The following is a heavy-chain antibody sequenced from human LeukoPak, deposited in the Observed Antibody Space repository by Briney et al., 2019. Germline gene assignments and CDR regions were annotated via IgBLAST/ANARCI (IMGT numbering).Heavy chain of an antibody. D-gene: IGHD6-19*01. CDR2: ISGSGGST. V-gene: IGHV3-23*01. J-gene: IGHJ6*02. CDR1: GFTFSSYA. CDR3: AKSGTTRVSGWYRDYYYGMDV. Sequence: GGSLRLSCAASGFTFSSYAMSWVRQAPGKGLEWVSAISGSGGSTYYADSVKGRFTISRDNSKNTLYLQMNSLRAEDTAVYYCAKSGTTRVSGWYRDYYYGMDVWGQGTTVTVSS.